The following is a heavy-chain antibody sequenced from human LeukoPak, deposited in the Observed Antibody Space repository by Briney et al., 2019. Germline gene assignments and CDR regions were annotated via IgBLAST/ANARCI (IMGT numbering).Heavy chain of an antibody. D-gene: IGHD6-13*01. CDR1: GFTLSSYA. V-gene: IGHV3-23*01. CDR3: AKGNGKAAAGSVVDY. J-gene: IGHJ4*02. Sequence: PGGSLRLSCAASGFTLSSYAMSWVRQAPGKGLEWVSSISGSGGTTYYADSVKGRFTISRDNSKNTLYLQMNSLRPDDMAVYYCAKGNGKAAAGSVVDYWGQGTLVTVSS. CDR2: ISGSGGTT.